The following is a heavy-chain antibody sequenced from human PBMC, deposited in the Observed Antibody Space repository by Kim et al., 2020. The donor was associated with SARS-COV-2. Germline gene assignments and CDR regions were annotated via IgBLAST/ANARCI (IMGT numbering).Heavy chain of an antibody. CDR3: ARGWELLVDP. J-gene: IGHJ5*02. CDR1: GFTFSSYW. Sequence: GGSLRLSCAASGFTFSSYWMHWVRQAPVKGLVWVSRINSDGSSPSYADSVKGRFTISRDNAKNTLYLQMNSLRAEDTAVYYCARGWELLVDPWGQGTLVSVSS. CDR2: INSDGSSP. V-gene: IGHV3-74*01. D-gene: IGHD1-26*01.